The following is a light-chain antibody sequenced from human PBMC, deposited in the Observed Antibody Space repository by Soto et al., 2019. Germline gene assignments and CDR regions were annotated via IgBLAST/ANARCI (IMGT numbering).Light chain of an antibody. J-gene: IGKJ2*01. CDR2: GVS. CDR3: QHFDTSLMFS. Sequence: EIVLTQSPGTLSLSPGERATLSCRAGQSVSSSSLAWYQQKPGQAPRLLIFGVSSRATGIPDRFSGSGSGTDFNLTISRLEPEDFAVYYCQHFDTSLMFSFGQGTKLEIK. V-gene: IGKV3-20*01. CDR1: QSVSSSS.